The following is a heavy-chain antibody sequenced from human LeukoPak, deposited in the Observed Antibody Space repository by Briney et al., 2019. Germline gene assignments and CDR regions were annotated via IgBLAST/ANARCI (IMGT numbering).Heavy chain of an antibody. CDR2: ISSSGGTI. CDR3: TRAGWVY. V-gene: IGHV3-11*01. J-gene: IGHJ4*02. Sequence: PGGALRLSCAASGFTVSDYYMSWIRQAPGKGLDWVSYISSSGGTIYYADSVKGRFTISRDNAKNTLYLQMDSLRADDTAMYFCTRAGWVYWGQGTLVTVSS. CDR1: GFTVSDYY. D-gene: IGHD1-26*01.